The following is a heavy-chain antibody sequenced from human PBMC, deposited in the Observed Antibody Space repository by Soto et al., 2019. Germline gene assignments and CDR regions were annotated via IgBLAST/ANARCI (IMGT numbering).Heavy chain of an antibody. D-gene: IGHD2-15*01. CDR1: GFSLSTSGVG. V-gene: IGHV2-5*02. CDR3: APRRGYCSGGSCYSIWFDP. J-gene: IGHJ5*02. CDR2: IYWDDDK. Sequence: QITLKESGPTLVKPTQTLTLTCTFSGFSLSTSGVGVGWIRQPPGKALEWLALIYWDDDKRYSPSLKSRLTITKDTSKHQLVLTMTNTAPRDTATSYCAPRRGYCSGGSCYSIWFDPWGEGTLVTVSS.